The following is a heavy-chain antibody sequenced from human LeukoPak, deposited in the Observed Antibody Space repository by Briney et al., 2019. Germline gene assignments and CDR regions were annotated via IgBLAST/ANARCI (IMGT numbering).Heavy chain of an antibody. Sequence: SETLSLTCTVSGGSISSYYWSWIRQPPGKGLEWIGYIYYSGSTNYNPSLKSRVTISVDTSKNQFSLKLSSVTAADTAAYYCARGGATRYCSSTSCQAAFDIWGQGTMVTVSS. CDR2: IYYSGST. J-gene: IGHJ3*02. D-gene: IGHD2-2*01. CDR1: GGSISSYY. CDR3: ARGGATRYCSSTSCQAAFDI. V-gene: IGHV4-59*08.